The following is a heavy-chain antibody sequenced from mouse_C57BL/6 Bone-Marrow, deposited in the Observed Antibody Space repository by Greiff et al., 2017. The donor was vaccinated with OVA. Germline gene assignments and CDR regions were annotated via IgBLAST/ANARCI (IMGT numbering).Heavy chain of an antibody. CDR3: ARQGDYGSRGGWYFDV. Sequence: DVKLVESGGDLVKPGGSLKLSCAASGFTFSSYGMSWVRQTPDKRLEWVATISSGGSYTYYPDSVKGRFTISRDNAKNTLYLQMSSLKSEDTAMYYCARQGDYGSRGGWYFDVWGTGTTVTVSS. CDR2: ISSGGSYT. V-gene: IGHV5-6*02. CDR1: GFTFSSYG. D-gene: IGHD1-1*01. J-gene: IGHJ1*03.